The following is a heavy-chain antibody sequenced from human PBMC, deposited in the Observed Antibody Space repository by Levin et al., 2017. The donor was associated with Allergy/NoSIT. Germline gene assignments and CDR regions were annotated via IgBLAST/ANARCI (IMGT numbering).Heavy chain of an antibody. CDR3: AKDKLSHAPSGIDY. J-gene: IGHJ4*02. CDR1: GFIFDDYA. CDR2: VSWDGGSA. V-gene: IGHV3-43D*03. Sequence: GGSLRLSCAASGFIFDDYAMHWVRQAPGKGLEWVSLVSWDGGSAYYAVSVKGRFTISRDNSKNSLYLQMHTLRAEDTALYYCAKDKLSHAPSGIDYWGQGTLVTVSS. D-gene: IGHD3-10*01.